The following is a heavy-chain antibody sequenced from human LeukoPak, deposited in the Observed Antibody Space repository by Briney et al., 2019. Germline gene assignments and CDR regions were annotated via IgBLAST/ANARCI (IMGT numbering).Heavy chain of an antibody. Sequence: ASVTVSCKASGYTFTGYYMHWVRQAPGQGLEWMGWINPNSGGTNYAQKFQGRVTMTRDTSISTAYMELSRLRSDDTAVYYCASQGYSYGFEGGYWGQGTLVTVS. CDR1: GYTFTGYY. V-gene: IGHV1-2*02. D-gene: IGHD5-18*01. CDR2: INPNSGGT. CDR3: ASQGYSYGFEGGY. J-gene: IGHJ4*02.